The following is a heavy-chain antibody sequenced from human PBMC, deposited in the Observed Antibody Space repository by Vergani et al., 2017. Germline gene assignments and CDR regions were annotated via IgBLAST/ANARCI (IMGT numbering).Heavy chain of an antibody. J-gene: IGHJ6*03. V-gene: IGHV3-48*04. CDR2: ISSSSSTI. D-gene: IGHD6-19*01. CDR1: GFTFSSYS. CDR3: AGDLGISGWYASYMDV. Sequence: EVQLVESGGGLVQPGGSLRLSCAASGFTFSSYSMNWVRQAPGKGLEWVSYISSSSSTIYYADSVKGRFTISRDNAKNSLYLQMNSLRAEDTAVYYCAGDLGISGWYASYMDVWGKGTTVTVSS.